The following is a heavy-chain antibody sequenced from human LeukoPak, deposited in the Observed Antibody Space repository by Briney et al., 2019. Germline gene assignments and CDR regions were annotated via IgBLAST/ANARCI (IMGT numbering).Heavy chain of an antibody. D-gene: IGHD5-18*01. CDR3: ARVTYSARYYFDY. V-gene: IGHV1-2*02. Sequence: GASVKVSCKASGYTFTGYYMHWVRQAPGQGLEWMGWINPNSGGTNYAQKFQGRVTMTRDTSISTAYMELSRLRSDDTAVYYCARVTYSARYYFDYWGQGTLVTVSS. CDR1: GYTFTGYY. J-gene: IGHJ4*02. CDR2: INPNSGGT.